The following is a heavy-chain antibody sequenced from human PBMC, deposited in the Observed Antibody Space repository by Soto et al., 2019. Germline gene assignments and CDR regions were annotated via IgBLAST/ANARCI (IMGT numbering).Heavy chain of an antibody. V-gene: IGHV1-18*01. CDR2: ISAYNGNT. J-gene: IGHJ4*02. Sequence: QVQLVQSGAEVKKPGASVKVSCKASGYTFTSYHITWVRQAPGQGLEWMGWISAYNGNTNYAQKLQGRVAMTTDTPTSRAYLALRSLRFDDTAVYSGARDSPPPRAWGQGTLVTVSS. CDR1: GYTFTSYH. CDR3: ARDSPPPRA.